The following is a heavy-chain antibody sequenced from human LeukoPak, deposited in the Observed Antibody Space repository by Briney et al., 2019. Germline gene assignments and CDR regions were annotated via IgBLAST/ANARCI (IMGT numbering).Heavy chain of an antibody. D-gene: IGHD3-9*01. CDR3: ARGGPQFDILTGYSLLFDP. J-gene: IGHJ5*02. CDR2: INHSGST. V-gene: IGHV4-34*01. CDR1: GGSFSGYY. Sequence: SETLSLTCAVYGGSFSGYYWSWIRQPPWKGLEWIGEINHSGSTNYNPSLKSRVTISVDTSKNQFSLKLSSVTAADTAVYYCARGGPQFDILTGYSLLFDPWGQGTLVTVSS.